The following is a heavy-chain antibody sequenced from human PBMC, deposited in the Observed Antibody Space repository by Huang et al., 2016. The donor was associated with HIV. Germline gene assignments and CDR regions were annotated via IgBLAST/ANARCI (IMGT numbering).Heavy chain of an antibody. CDR3: ARHREGPVAYYSGWGSHLNYMDV. V-gene: IGHV4-39*01. J-gene: IGHJ6*03. CDR1: GGSIRSSDYH. CDR2: IYYKGSP. Sequence: QLLLQESGPGLVKPSEALALTCAVSGGSIRSSDYHWGWIRQPPGKGLEWIGSIYYKGSPHYSPSLKSRATIAVDTSKNLFFLNLTSMTAADTAVYYCARHREGPVAYYSGWGSHLNYMDVWGRGRTVVVSS. D-gene: IGHD3-10*01.